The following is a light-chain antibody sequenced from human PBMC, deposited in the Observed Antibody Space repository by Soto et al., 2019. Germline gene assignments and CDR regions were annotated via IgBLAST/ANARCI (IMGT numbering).Light chain of an antibody. Sequence: IVMTQSPATLSASPGERATLSCRASRSISNNVAWYQQKPGQAPSLLLNGASTRATSIPARFIASGSGTEFFLTISSLQSNDFAVYFCQQYSEWLPLTFVGGTKVEI. CDR3: QQYSEWLPLT. CDR2: GAS. J-gene: IGKJ4*01. CDR1: RSISNN. V-gene: IGKV3-15*01.